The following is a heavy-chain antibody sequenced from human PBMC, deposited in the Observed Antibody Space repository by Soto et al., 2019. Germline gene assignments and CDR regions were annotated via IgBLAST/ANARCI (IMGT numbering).Heavy chain of an antibody. CDR2: IKSKTDGGTA. CDR3: TTGVKYSSGWKGAFDI. CDR1: GFTFSNAW. J-gene: IGHJ3*02. Sequence: EVQLVESGGGLVKPGGSLRLSCAASGFTFSNAWMNWVRQAPGKGLEWVGRIKSKTDGGTADYGAPVKGRFTMSRDDSENTLYLQMNSLKTEDTAIYYCTTGVKYSSGWKGAFDIWGQGTTVTVSA. V-gene: IGHV3-15*07. D-gene: IGHD6-19*01.